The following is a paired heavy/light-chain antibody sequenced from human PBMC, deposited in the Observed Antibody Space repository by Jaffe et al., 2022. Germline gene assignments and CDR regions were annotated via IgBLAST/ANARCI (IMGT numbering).Heavy chain of an antibody. Sequence: QVQLVQSGAEVKKPGASVRVSCKASGYAFSDYFIHWVRQAPGQGPEWMGWINPKNGGTSYAQKFQGRVTMTSDTSISTAYMDLSGLTSDDPALYYCVRSGSQAAFDIWGQGTMVTVSS. V-gene: IGHV1-2*02. D-gene: IGHD1-26*01. J-gene: IGHJ3*02. CDR1: GYAFSDYF. CDR2: INPKNGGT. CDR3: VRSGSQAAFDI.
Light chain of an antibody. Sequence: EIVLTQSPATLSLSPGERATLSCRASQNINNYLVWYQHKPGQAPRLLIYDASNRATGIPARFSGGGSGTDFTLTISSLEPEDFAVYYCQQRTNWIYTFGQGTKLEIK. CDR3: QQRTNWIYT. J-gene: IGKJ2*01. CDR1: QNINNY. V-gene: IGKV3-11*01. CDR2: DAS.